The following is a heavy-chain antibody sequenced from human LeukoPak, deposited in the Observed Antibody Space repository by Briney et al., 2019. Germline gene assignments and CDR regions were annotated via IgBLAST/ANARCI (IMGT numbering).Heavy chain of an antibody. D-gene: IGHD1-1*01. V-gene: IGHV1-46*01. CDR2: INPSGGST. CDR1: GYTLTELS. CDR3: AIELQY. Sequence: EASVKVSCKVSGYTLTELSMHWVRQAPGQGLEWMGIINPSGGSTSYAQKFQGRVTMTRDTSTSTVYMELSSLRSEDTAVYYCAIELQYWGQGTLVTVSS. J-gene: IGHJ4*02.